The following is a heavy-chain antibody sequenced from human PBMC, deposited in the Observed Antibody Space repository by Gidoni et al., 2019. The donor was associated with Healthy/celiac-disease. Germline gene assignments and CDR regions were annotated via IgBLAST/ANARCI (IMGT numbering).Heavy chain of an antibody. D-gene: IGHD1-26*01. CDR3: ARGRAWGPFDI. Sequence: QVQLQQWGAGLLKPSETLSLTCAVYGGSFSGYYWSWIRQPPGKGLEWIGEINHSGRTNYNPSLKSRVTISVDTSKNQFSLKLSSVTAADTAVYYCARGRAWGPFDIWGQGTMVTVSS. J-gene: IGHJ3*02. V-gene: IGHV4-34*01. CDR2: INHSGRT. CDR1: GGSFSGYY.